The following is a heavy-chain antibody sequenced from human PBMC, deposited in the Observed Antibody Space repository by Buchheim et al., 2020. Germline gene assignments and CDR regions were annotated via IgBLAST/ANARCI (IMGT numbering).Heavy chain of an antibody. CDR2: IIPIFGTA. Sequence: QVQLVQSGAEVKKPGSSVKVSCKASGGTFSSYAISWVRQAPGQGLEWMGGIIPIFGTANYAQKFQGRVTITADESTSTAYMELSSLRSEDTGVYYCARDYYYSSGYYYEHYYYGMDVWGQGTT. J-gene: IGHJ6*02. CDR3: ARDYYYSSGYYYEHYYYGMDV. V-gene: IGHV1-69*01. D-gene: IGHD3-22*01. CDR1: GGTFSSYA.